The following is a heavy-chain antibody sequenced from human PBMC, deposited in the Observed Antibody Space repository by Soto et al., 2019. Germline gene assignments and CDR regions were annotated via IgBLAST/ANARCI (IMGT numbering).Heavy chain of an antibody. Sequence: PGGSLRLSCAASGFTFSDYYMSWIRQAPGKGLEWASYISSSSSYTNYADSVKGRFTISRDNAKNSLYLQMNSLRAEDTAVYYCARAPYYYDSSGYPIFYFDYWGQGTLVTVSS. J-gene: IGHJ4*02. D-gene: IGHD3-22*01. V-gene: IGHV3-11*05. CDR3: ARAPYYYDSSGYPIFYFDY. CDR1: GFTFSDYY. CDR2: ISSSSSYT.